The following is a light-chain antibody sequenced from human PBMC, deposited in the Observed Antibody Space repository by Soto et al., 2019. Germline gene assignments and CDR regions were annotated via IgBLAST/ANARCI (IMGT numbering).Light chain of an antibody. V-gene: IGKV1-5*03. CDR3: QQYDTYWT. J-gene: IGKJ1*01. CDR2: KAS. Sequence: DIQMTQSPSTLSASVGDRVIITCRASQSISNWLAWYQQKPGKAPNLLIYKASSLKSGVPSRFSGSGSGTEFTLTISSLQPDDFATYYYQQYDTYWTFGQGTKVDIK. CDR1: QSISNW.